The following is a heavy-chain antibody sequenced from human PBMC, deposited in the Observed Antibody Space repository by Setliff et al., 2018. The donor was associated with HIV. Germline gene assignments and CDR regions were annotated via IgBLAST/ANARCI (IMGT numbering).Heavy chain of an antibody. D-gene: IGHD1-26*01. CDR1: GGSIRIGGFH. J-gene: IGHJ4*02. V-gene: IGHV4-31*03. Sequence: PSETLSLTCTVSGGSIRIGGFHWTWIRHHPGKGLEWIGYIYFSGSPHYNPSLKSRVTISVDTSKNQFSLKLTSMTAADTAVYYCARGSYGGNSRLFDYCGQGTLVTVSS. CDR3: ARGSYGGNSRLFDY. CDR2: IYFSGSP.